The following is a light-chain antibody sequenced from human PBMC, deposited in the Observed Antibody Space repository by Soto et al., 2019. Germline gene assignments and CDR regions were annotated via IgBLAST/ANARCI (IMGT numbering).Light chain of an antibody. CDR3: QQYNNWPRT. V-gene: IGKV3-15*01. CDR2: GAT. Sequence: EIVMTQSPTNLSVSQGERVTLSCRASQSVSSNLAWYQQKPGQAPRLLIHGATTRATGIPARFSGSGSGTEFTLTISSLQSEDFAVYYCQQYNNWPRTFGQGTKVDI. J-gene: IGKJ1*01. CDR1: QSVSSN.